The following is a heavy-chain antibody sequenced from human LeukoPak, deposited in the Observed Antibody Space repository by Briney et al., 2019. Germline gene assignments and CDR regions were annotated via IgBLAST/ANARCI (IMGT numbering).Heavy chain of an antibody. Sequence: GGSLRLSCAASGFTFSSYWMSWVRQAPGRGLEWVANIKQDGSEKYYVDSVKGRFTISRDNAENSLYLQMNSLRAEDTAVYYCARLILTRFTIAVAVHNWFDPWGQGTLVTVSS. CDR3: ARLILTRFTIAVAVHNWFDP. CDR1: GFTFSSYW. D-gene: IGHD6-19*01. J-gene: IGHJ5*02. V-gene: IGHV3-7*01. CDR2: IKQDGSEK.